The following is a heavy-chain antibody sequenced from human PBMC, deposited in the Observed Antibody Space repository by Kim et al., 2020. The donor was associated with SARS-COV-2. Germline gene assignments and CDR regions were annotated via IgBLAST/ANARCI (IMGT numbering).Heavy chain of an antibody. D-gene: IGHD3-10*01. CDR3: AGSLHY. Sequence: SNSSLIYYADSVKGRFTISRDNAKNSLYLQMNSLRDEDTAVYYCAGSLHYWGQGALVTVSS. CDR2: SNSSLI. J-gene: IGHJ4*02. V-gene: IGHV3-48*02.